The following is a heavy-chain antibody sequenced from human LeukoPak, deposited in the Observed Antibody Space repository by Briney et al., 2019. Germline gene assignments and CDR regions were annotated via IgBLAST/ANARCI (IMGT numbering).Heavy chain of an antibody. CDR1: GFTFRSYW. J-gene: IGHJ6*02. CDR3: AVGIQSSDYYDYGMDV. CDR2: IKQDGNEK. D-gene: IGHD4-11*01. Sequence: HPGGSLSLSCAASGFTFRSYWMNWVRKAPGKGLGWVASIKQDGNEKNYVDSVKGRLTISRDNAKNSLFLQMNSLRAEDTAVYYCAVGIQSSDYYDYGMDVWGQGTTVTVSS. V-gene: IGHV3-7*01.